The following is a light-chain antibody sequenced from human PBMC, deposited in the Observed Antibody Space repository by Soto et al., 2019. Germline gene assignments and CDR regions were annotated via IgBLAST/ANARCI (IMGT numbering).Light chain of an antibody. Sequence: QSVLTQPASVSGSPGQSITISCIGTSSDVGGFNYVSWYQHNPGKAPKLMIYEVSNRPSGVSNRFSGSKSGNTASLTISGLQAEDEADYYCSSYTSSSTWVFGGGTKLTVL. CDR1: SSDVGGFNY. J-gene: IGLJ3*02. CDR3: SSYTSSSTWV. CDR2: EVS. V-gene: IGLV2-14*01.